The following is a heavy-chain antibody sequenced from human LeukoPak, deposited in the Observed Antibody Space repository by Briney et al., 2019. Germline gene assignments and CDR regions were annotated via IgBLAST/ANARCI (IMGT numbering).Heavy chain of an antibody. V-gene: IGHV4-38-2*01. CDR1: GYSISSGYY. J-gene: IGHJ4*02. CDR3: ARAPTGGYDY. Sequence: SETLSLTCAVSGYSISSGYYWGWIRQPPGKGLEWIGSFYHSGSTYYNPSLKSRVTISVDTSKSQFSLKLSSVTAADTAVYYCARAPTGGYDYWGQGTLVTVSS. D-gene: IGHD7-27*01. CDR2: FYHSGST.